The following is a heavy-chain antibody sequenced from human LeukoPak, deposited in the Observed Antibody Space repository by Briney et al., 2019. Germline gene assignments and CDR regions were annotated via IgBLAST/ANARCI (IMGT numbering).Heavy chain of an antibody. CDR1: GFTVSSNY. J-gene: IGHJ6*02. CDR3: ASETDILTGYLNYYYYGMDV. Sequence: PGGSLRLSCAASGFTVSSNYMSWVRQAPGKGLEWVSVIYSGGSTYYADSVKGRFTISRDNSKNTLYLQMNSLRAEDTAVYYCASETDILTGYLNYYYYGMDVWGQGTTVTVSS. CDR2: IYSGGST. V-gene: IGHV3-53*01. D-gene: IGHD3-9*01.